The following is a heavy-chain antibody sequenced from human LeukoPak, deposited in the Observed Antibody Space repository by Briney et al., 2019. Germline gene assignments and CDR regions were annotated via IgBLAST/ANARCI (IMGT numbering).Heavy chain of an antibody. CDR1: GGTFSSYA. V-gene: IGHV1-69*13. D-gene: IGHD5-24*01. CDR2: TIALFGTA. CDR3: ARIRDGYNSYFFYGMDV. J-gene: IGHJ6*02. Sequence: SVKVSCKASGGTFSSYAISWVRQAPGQGLEWMGGTIALFGTANYAQKFQGRLTITADESTSTAYMELSSLRSEDTAVYYCARIRDGYNSYFFYGMDVWGQGTTVTVSS.